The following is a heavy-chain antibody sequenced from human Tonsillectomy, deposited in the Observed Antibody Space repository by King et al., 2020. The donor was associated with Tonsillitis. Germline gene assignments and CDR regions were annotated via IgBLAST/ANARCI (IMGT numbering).Heavy chain of an antibody. Sequence: VQLVESGGGVVRPGGSLRLSCAASGFTFDKYGMNWVRQAPGKGLEWVSGINWNGVSIGYADSVKGRFTISSDNAKNSLYLQMNSLRDEDTALYFCARGGSGWFNFGPFWGQGTLVTVSS. D-gene: IGHD6-19*01. J-gene: IGHJ4*02. CDR3: ARGGSGWFNFGPF. V-gene: IGHV3-20*04. CDR2: INWNGVSI. CDR1: GFTFDKYG.